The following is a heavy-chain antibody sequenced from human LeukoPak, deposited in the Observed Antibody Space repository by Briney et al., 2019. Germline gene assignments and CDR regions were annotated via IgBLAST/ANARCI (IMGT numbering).Heavy chain of an antibody. Sequence: GGSLRLSCTVSGFTVSSNSMSWVRQAPGKGLEWVSFIYSDNTHYSDSVKGRFTISRDNAKNSLYLQMNSLRAEDTAVYHCARAVTGTRNAFDIWGQGTMLTVS. CDR3: ARAVTGTRNAFDI. CDR1: GFTVSSNS. V-gene: IGHV3-53*01. CDR2: IYSDNT. J-gene: IGHJ3*02. D-gene: IGHD1-7*01.